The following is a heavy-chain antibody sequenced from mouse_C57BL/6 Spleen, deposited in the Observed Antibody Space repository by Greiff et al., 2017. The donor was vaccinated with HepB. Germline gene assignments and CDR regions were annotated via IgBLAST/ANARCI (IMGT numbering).Heavy chain of an antibody. V-gene: IGHV10-1*01. CDR1: GFSFNTYA. J-gene: IGHJ4*01. CDR3: VRQNYGMDY. CDR2: IRSKSNNYAT. Sequence: EVQRVESGGGLVQPKGSLKLSCAASGFSFNTYAMNWVRQAPGKGLEWVARIRSKSNNYATYYADSVKDRFTISRDDSESMLYLQMNNLKTEDTAMYYCVRQNYGMDYWGQGTSVTVSS.